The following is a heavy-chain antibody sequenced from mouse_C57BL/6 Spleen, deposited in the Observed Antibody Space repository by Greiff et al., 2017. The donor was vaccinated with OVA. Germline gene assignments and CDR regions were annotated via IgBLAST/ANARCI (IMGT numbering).Heavy chain of an antibody. CDR2: INPNNGGT. J-gene: IGHJ1*03. CDR1: GYTFTDYY. CDR3: ARPYGSSLSYWYFDV. D-gene: IGHD1-1*01. V-gene: IGHV1-26*01. Sequence: VQLQQSGPELVKPGASVKISCKASGYTFTDYYMNWVKQSHGKSLEWIGDINPNNGGTSYNQKFKGKATLTVDKSSSTAYMELRSLTSEDSAVYYCARPYGSSLSYWYFDVWGTGTTVTVSS.